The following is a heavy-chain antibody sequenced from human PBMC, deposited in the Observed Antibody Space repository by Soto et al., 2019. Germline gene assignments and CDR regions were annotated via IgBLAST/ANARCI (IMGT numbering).Heavy chain of an antibody. CDR3: ARYALYYYYYGMDV. Sequence: PSETLSLTCAVYGGSFSGYYWSWIRQPPGKGLEWIGEINHSGSTNYNPSLKSRVTISVDTSKNQFSLKLSSVTAADTAVYYCARYALYYYYYGMDVWGQGTTVTVSS. CDR2: INHSGST. V-gene: IGHV4-34*01. J-gene: IGHJ6*02. CDR1: GGSFSGYY.